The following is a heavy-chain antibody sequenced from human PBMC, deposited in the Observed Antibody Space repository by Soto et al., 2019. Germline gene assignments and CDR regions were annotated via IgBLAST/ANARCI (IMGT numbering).Heavy chain of an antibody. V-gene: IGHV4-34*01. CDR2: INHSGST. CDR1: GGSFSGYY. D-gene: IGHD3-3*01. Sequence: SETLSLTCAVYGGSFSGYYWSWIRQPPGKGLEWIGEINHSGSTNYNPSLKSRVTISVDTSKNQFSLKLSSVTAADTAVYYCARGDPYYDFWSGYLYYFDYWGQGTLVTVSS. J-gene: IGHJ4*02. CDR3: ARGDPYYDFWSGYLYYFDY.